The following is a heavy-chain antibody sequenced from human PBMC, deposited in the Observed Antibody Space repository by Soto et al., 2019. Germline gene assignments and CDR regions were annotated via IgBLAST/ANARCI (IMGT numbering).Heavy chain of an antibody. CDR1: GASVSGYY. Sequence: QVQLQQWGAGLLKPSETLSLTCAVYGASVSGYYWSWIRQPPGKGLEWIGEINHSGSTNYNPFLRSRVNISVDPSKNQFSLKLSPVTAAETAVYYYARRIVVVPAARRNWFDPWGQGTLVSVSS. J-gene: IGHJ5*01. D-gene: IGHD2-2*01. CDR2: INHSGST. CDR3: ARRIVVVPAARRNWFDP. V-gene: IGHV4-34*01.